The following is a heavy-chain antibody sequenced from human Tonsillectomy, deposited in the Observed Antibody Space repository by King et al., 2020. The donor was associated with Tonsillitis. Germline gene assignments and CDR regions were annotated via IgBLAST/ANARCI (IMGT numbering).Heavy chain of an antibody. CDR1: GFTFDDYA. V-gene: IGHV3-9*01. CDR3: ARHPGGV. D-gene: IGHD3-10*01. Sequence: DVQLVESGGGLVQPGRSLRLSCAASGFTFDDYAMHWVRQVPGKGLEWVSGISWNSGSIAYADSVRGRLTISRDNARNSLYLQMNSLRPEDTALYYCARHPGGVWGQGTLVTVSS. J-gene: IGHJ4*02. CDR2: ISWNSGSI.